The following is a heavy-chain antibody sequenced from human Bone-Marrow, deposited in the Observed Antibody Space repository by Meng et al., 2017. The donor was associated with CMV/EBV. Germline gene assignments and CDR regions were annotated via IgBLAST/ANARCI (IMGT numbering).Heavy chain of an antibody. CDR2: ISSSSSTI. V-gene: IGHV3-48*04. J-gene: IGHJ6*02. CDR3: ARDFSKGPYYYYGMDV. D-gene: IGHD6-13*01. Sequence: GGSLRLSCAASGFTFSSYAMNWVRQAPGKGLEWVSYISSSSSTIYYADSVKGRFTISRDSAKNSLYLQMNSLRAEDTAVYYCARDFSKGPYYYYGMDVWGQGTTVTVSS. CDR1: GFTFSSYA.